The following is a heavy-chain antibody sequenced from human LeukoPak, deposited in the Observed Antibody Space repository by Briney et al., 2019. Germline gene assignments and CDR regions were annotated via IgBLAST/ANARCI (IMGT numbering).Heavy chain of an antibody. J-gene: IGHJ4*02. CDR1: GFTVSSHY. CDR2: IYSGGST. D-gene: IGHD7-27*01. Sequence: GASLRLSCAASGFTVSSHYMSWVRQAPGKGLDWVSVIYSGGSTYHADCVEGRFTFSSDNPKIPPYLQMNSLRADDTAVYYCASGGNWGPNPFDYWGQGTLVTGS. CDR3: ASGGNWGPNPFDY. V-gene: IGHV3-53*01.